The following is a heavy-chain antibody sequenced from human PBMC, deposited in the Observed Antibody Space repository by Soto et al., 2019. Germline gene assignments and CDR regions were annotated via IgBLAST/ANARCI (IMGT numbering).Heavy chain of an antibody. Sequence: KPSETLSLTCSVSGDPISSGNYNWNWIRQHPGKGPEWIGYIYYSGITNYNPSLRSRVTMSVDTAQNQFSLRLTSVTAADTAVYYCTRARRYSSSWFWFDTWGQGTLVTVSS. D-gene: IGHD6-13*01. J-gene: IGHJ5*02. V-gene: IGHV4-31*03. CDR1: GDPISSGNYN. CDR2: IYYSGIT. CDR3: TRARRYSSSWFWFDT.